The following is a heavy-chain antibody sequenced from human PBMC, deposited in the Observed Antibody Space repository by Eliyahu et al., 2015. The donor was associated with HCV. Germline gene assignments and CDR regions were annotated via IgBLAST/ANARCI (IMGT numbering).Heavy chain of an antibody. Sequence: EVQLVESGGGLVQPGGSLRLSCAASGFTVSSNYMCWVRQAPGKGLEWVSVIYSGGSTYYADSVKGRFTISRDNSKNTLYLQMNSLRAEDTAVYYCARAVEMATMDAFDIWGQGTMVTVSS. D-gene: IGHD5-24*01. CDR3: ARAVEMATMDAFDI. V-gene: IGHV3-66*01. CDR1: GFTVSSNY. CDR2: IYSGGST. J-gene: IGHJ3*02.